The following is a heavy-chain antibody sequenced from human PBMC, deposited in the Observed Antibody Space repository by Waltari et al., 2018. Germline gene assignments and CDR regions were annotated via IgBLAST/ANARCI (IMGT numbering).Heavy chain of an antibody. CDR1: GGSFSGYY. Sequence: QMQLQQWGAGLLKPSETLSLTCAVYGGSFSGYYWSWIRQPPGKGLEWIGEINHSGSTNYNPSLKSRVTISVDTSKNQFSLKLSSVTAADTAVYYCARATYYYGSGSYLRWFDPWGQGTLVTVSS. CDR2: INHSGST. V-gene: IGHV4-34*01. CDR3: ARATYYYGSGSYLRWFDP. J-gene: IGHJ5*02. D-gene: IGHD3-10*01.